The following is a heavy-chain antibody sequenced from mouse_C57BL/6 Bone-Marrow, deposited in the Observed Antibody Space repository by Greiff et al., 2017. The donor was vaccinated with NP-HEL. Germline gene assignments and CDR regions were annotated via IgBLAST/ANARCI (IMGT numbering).Heavy chain of an antibody. CDR3: ARKLTLYFDY. D-gene: IGHD2-12*01. J-gene: IGHJ2*01. V-gene: IGHV1-59*01. Sequence: QVQLQQPGAELVRPGTSVKLSCKASGYTFTSYWMHWVKQRPGQGLEWIGVIDPSDSYTNYNQKFKGKATLTVDTSSSTAYMQLSSLTSEDSAVYYCARKLTLYFDYWGQGTTLTVSS. CDR1: GYTFTSYW. CDR2: IDPSDSYT.